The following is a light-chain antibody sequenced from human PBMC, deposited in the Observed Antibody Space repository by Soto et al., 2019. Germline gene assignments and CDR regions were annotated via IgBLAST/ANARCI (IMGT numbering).Light chain of an antibody. Sequence: QSVMTQPPSVSAAPGQKVTISCSGSSSNIGGNSVSWYQQLPGTAPKLLIYDDNKRPSGIPDRFSGSKSGTSATLGISGLRSEDEADYYCASWDDSLSGRVFGGGTKLTVL. CDR2: DDN. CDR1: SSNIGGNS. CDR3: ASWDDSLSGRV. V-gene: IGLV1-51*01. J-gene: IGLJ3*02.